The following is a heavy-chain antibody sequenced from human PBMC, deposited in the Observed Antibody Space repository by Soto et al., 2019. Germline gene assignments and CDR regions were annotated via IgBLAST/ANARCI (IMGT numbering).Heavy chain of an antibody. J-gene: IGHJ4*02. CDR1: GFIFSKYS. Sequence: EVQLVESGGGLVKPGGSLRLSCAASGFIFSKYSMNWVRQAPGKGLEWVSSISSTGALMYYADSVKGRFTISRDDADNSLYLQMKSLRVEDTAVYYCARDRLARGIPIAGRIPYWCQGAVVTASS. CDR3: ARDRLARGIPIAGRIPY. CDR2: ISSTGALM. V-gene: IGHV3-21*02. D-gene: IGHD6-19*01.